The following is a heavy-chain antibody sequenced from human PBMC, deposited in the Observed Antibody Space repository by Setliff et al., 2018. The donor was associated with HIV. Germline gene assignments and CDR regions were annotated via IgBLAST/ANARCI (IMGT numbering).Heavy chain of an antibody. V-gene: IGHV1-69-2*01. Sequence: ASVKVSCKASGYTFTDYYIHWVQQAPGKGLEWMGRVDPEDGETRIAEKFQGRVTLTAETPKDTAYMELSSLRYEDTAVYYCATMAENNYDFWSAYYRWFDPWGQGTLVTVSS. D-gene: IGHD3-3*01. CDR3: ATMAENNYDFWSAYYRWFDP. J-gene: IGHJ5*02. CDR2: VDPEDGET. CDR1: GYTFTDYY.